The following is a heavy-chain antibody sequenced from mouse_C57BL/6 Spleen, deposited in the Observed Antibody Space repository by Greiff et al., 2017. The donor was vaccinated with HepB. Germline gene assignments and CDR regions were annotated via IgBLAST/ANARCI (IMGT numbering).Heavy chain of an antibody. CDR2: IHPNSGST. J-gene: IGHJ3*01. Sequence: QVQLQQPGAELVKPGASVKLSCKASGYTFTSYWMHWVKQRPGQGLEWIGKIHPNSGSTNYNEKFKSKATLTVDKSSNTAYMQLSSLTSEDSAVYYCERDYYSNSWDYWGKGTLVTVSA. CDR3: ERDYYSNSWDY. CDR1: GYTFTSYW. V-gene: IGHV1-64*01. D-gene: IGHD2-5*01.